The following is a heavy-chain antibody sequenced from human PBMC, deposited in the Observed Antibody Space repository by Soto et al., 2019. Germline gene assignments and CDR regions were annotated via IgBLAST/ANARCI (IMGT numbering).Heavy chain of an antibody. CDR3: ARDRPSIVAVPAADAFDI. CDR1: GGSISSSSYY. V-gene: IGHV4-39*07. D-gene: IGHD2-2*01. CDR2: IYYSGSH. J-gene: IGHJ3*02. Sequence: SETLSLTCTVSGGSISSSSYYWGWIRQPPGKGLEWIGSIYYSGSHYYNPSLKSRVTISVDTSKKHFSLKMSSVTSADTDVYYCARDRPSIVAVPAADAFDIWGQGTMVTVSS.